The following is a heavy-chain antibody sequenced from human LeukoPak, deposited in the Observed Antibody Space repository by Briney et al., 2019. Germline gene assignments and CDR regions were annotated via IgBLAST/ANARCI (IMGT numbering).Heavy chain of an antibody. CDR3: ARRAGGYSHPYDY. D-gene: IGHD4-23*01. CDR2: ISSSSTYI. CDR1: GFTFSHYS. J-gene: IGHJ4*02. V-gene: IGHV3-21*04. Sequence: PGGSLRLSCAASGFTFSHYSMNWVRQAPGQGLEWVSSISSSSTYIWYADSVKGRFTISRDNSKNTLYLQMNSLRAEDTAVYYCARRAGGYSHPYDYWGQGTLVTVSS.